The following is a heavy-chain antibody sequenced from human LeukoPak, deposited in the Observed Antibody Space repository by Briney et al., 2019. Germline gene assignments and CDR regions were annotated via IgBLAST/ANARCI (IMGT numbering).Heavy chain of an antibody. Sequence: GGSLRLSCAASGFPFSSYAMHCVREAPGKGLEYVSAISSNGGSTYYANSVKGRFTISRDNSKNTLYLQMGSLRAEDMAVYYCARRGRIAAAGTALPYYGMDVWGQGTTVTVSS. CDR1: GFPFSSYA. CDR2: ISSNGGST. CDR3: ARRGRIAAAGTALPYYGMDV. D-gene: IGHD6-13*01. J-gene: IGHJ6*02. V-gene: IGHV3-64*01.